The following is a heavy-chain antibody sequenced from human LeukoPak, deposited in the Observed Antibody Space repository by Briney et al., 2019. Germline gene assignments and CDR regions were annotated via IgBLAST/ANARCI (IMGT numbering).Heavy chain of an antibody. CDR3: ARVGYSNSYDY. D-gene: IGHD4-11*01. V-gene: IGHV1-8*03. CDR1: GYTFTNFD. CDR2: MNPNTGNT. J-gene: IGHJ4*02. Sequence: ASVKVSCKASGYTFTNFDINWVRQVTGQGLEWMGWMNPNTGNTGSAQKFQGRVTITTDTSLTTAYMELGSLRYEDTAVYYCARVGYSNSYDYWGQGTLVTVSS.